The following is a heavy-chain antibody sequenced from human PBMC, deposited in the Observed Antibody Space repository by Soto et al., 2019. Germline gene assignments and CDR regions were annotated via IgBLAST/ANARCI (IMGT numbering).Heavy chain of an antibody. CDR1: GGSFSDYS. D-gene: IGHD1-26*01. Sequence: LSLTCAVYGGSFSDYSWTWIRQPPGKALEWIGQINHSGSANYNPSLRSRVIISIGTPKNQFSLELTSVTAADTAVYYCARQASSTGELPYFDYWGQGTLVTVSS. CDR3: ARQASSTGELPYFDY. V-gene: IGHV4-34*01. J-gene: IGHJ4*02. CDR2: INHSGSA.